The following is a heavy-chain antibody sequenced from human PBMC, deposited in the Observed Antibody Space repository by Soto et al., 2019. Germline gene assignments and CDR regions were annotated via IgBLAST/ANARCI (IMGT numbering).Heavy chain of an antibody. Sequence: EVQLVESGGGLVKPGGSLRLSCAASGFTFSSYSMNWVRQAPGKGLEWVSSISSSSSYIYYADAVKGRFTISRDNAKNSLYLQMNSLRAEDTAVYYCARGGVVTSAFDIWGQGTMVTVSS. CDR2: ISSSSSYI. CDR1: GFTFSSYS. D-gene: IGHD2-21*02. CDR3: ARGGVVTSAFDI. J-gene: IGHJ3*02. V-gene: IGHV3-21*01.